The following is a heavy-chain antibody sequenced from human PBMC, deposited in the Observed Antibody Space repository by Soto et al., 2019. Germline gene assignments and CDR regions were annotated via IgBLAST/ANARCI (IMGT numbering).Heavy chain of an antibody. CDR1: GGTFSSYT. Sequence: ASVKVSCKASGGTFSSYTISWVRQAPGQGLEWMGRIIPILGIANYAQKFQGRVTITADKSTSTAYMELSSLRSDDTAVYYCAKDINFVVVVSGYYYYYGMDVWGKGPRSPSPQ. D-gene: IGHD2-15*01. CDR2: IIPILGIA. J-gene: IGHJ6*04. CDR3: AKDINFVVVVSGYYYYYGMDV. V-gene: IGHV1-69*04.